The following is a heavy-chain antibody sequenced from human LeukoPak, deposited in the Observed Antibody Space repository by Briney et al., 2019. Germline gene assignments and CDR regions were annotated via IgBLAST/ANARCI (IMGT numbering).Heavy chain of an antibody. CDR3: ARDISPSE. CDR2: ISSSSSYI. CDR1: GLTFSRYS. J-gene: IGHJ4*02. Sequence: GPLRLSCAASGLTFSRYSMNWVRQAPGKGLEWVSSISSSSSYIYYADSVKGRFTISRDNAKNSLYLQMNSLRAEDTAVYYCARDISPSEWGQGTLVTVSS. V-gene: IGHV3-21*01.